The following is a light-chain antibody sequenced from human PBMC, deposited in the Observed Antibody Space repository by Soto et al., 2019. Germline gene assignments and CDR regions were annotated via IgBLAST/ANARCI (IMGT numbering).Light chain of an antibody. V-gene: IGKV3-20*01. CDR2: DAS. Sequence: EIVLTQSPGTLSLSPGERATLSCRATESVVSNYLAWYQLKPGQAPRLLIYDASSRATGIPDRFSGSGSGTDFTLTISRLEPEDFAVYYCQLYGDSPMYTFGQGTKLEIK. CDR3: QLYGDSPMYT. J-gene: IGKJ2*01. CDR1: ESVVSNY.